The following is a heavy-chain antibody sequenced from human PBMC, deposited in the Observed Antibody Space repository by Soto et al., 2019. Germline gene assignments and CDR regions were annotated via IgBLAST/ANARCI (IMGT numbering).Heavy chain of an antibody. CDR1: GGSISSGDYY. CDR2: IYYSGIT. J-gene: IGHJ5*02. CDR3: ARERRGGYWFDP. Sequence: QVQLQESGPGLVKPSQTLSLTCTVSGGSISSGDYYWSWIRQPPGKGLEWIGYIYYSGITYYNPYLKSRVTIPVDTSKNQFSLKLSSVTAADTAVYYCARERRGGYWFDPWGQGTLVTVSS. V-gene: IGHV4-30-4*01.